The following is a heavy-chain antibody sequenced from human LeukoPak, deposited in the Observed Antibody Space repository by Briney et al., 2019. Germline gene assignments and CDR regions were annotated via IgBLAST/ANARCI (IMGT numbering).Heavy chain of an antibody. CDR1: GGSISSGGYY. V-gene: IGHV4-31*03. CDR3: AKVVATMWKIEEGAFDI. J-gene: IGHJ3*02. Sequence: SETLSLTCTVSGGSISSGGYYWSWIRQHPGKGLEWIGYIYYSGSTYYNPSLKSRVTISVDTSKNQFSLKLSSVTAADTAVYYCAKVVATMWKIEEGAFDIWGQGTMVTVSS. CDR2: IYYSGST. D-gene: IGHD5-12*01.